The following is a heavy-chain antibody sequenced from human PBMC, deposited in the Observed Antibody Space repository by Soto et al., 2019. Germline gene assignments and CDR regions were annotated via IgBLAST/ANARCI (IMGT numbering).Heavy chain of an antibody. J-gene: IGHJ3*02. CDR3: ARDSFNRITMTVVAPVWAFDI. D-gene: IGHD3-22*01. CDR2: IIPIFGTA. V-gene: IGHV1-69*13. CDR1: GGTFSSYA. Sequence: GASVKVSCKASGGTFSSYAISWVRQAPGQGLEWMGGIIPIFGTANYAQKFQGRVTITADESTSTAYMELSSLRSEDTAVYYCARDSFNRITMTVVAPVWAFDIWGQGTMVTVSS.